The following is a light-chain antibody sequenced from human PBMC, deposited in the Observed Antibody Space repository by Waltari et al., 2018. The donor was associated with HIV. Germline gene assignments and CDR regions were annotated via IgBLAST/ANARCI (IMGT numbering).Light chain of an antibody. J-gene: IGLJ2*01. V-gene: IGLV2-23*02. CDR3: CSYVGVVNSFVL. CDR2: EVS. Sequence: QSALTQPASVSGSPGQSLTISCTGTSSNLVSRYHTHPGKAPKLIIYEVSKRPSGVSDRFSASKSGNTASLTISGLQAEDEADYHCCSYVGVVNSFVLFGGGTKLTVL. CDR1: SSNL.